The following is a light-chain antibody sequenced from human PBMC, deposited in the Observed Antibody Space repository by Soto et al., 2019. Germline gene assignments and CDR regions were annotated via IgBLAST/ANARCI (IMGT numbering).Light chain of an antibody. CDR3: QQYGRSPLT. CDR1: QSVSSSY. Sequence: EIVLTQSPGTLSLSPGERATLSCRASQSVSSSYLAWYQQKPGQAPRLLIYGASSRATGIPDRFNGSGSGTDFTLPISRLEPEDFAVYYCQQYGRSPLTFGGGTKVEIK. J-gene: IGKJ4*01. CDR2: GAS. V-gene: IGKV3-20*01.